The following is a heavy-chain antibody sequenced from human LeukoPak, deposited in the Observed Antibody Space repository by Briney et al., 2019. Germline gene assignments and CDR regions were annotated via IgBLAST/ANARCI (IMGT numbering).Heavy chain of an antibody. CDR3: ARHINVRGWRFDP. CDR2: IYYSGST. D-gene: IGHD6-19*01. J-gene: IGHJ5*02. V-gene: IGHV4-59*08. Sequence: SETLSLTCTVSGGSISSYYWSWIRQPPGKGLEWIGYIYYSGSTNYNPSLKSRVTISVDTSKNQFSLKLSSVTAADTAVYYCARHINVRGWRFDPWGQGPLVTVSS. CDR1: GGSISSYY.